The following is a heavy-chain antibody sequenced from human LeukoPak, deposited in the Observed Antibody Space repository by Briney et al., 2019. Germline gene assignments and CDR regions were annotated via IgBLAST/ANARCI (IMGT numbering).Heavy chain of an antibody. CDR1: GFTFSNYA. D-gene: IGHD2-2*02. CDR2: ISGSAYNT. J-gene: IGHJ4*02. Sequence: PGGSLRLSCAASGFTFSNYAMSWVRQAPGKGLEWVAAISGSAYNTYYTDSIKGRFTISRDNFKNTLYLQMNSLRTEDTAVYYCAKRKKGYCSSTSCYTDYLDYWGQGTLVTVSS. CDR3: AKRKKGYCSSTSCYTDYLDY. V-gene: IGHV3-23*01.